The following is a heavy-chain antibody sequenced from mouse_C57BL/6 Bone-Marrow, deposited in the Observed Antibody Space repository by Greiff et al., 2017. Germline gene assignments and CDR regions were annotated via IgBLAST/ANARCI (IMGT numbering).Heavy chain of an antibody. D-gene: IGHD4-1*01. CDR3: AKLGLAY. J-gene: IGHJ3*01. CDR2: IDPSDSYT. V-gene: IGHV1-59*01. Sequence: QVQLQQPGAELVRPGTSVKLSCKASGYTFTSYWMHWVKQRPGQGLKWIGVIDPSDSYTNYNQKFKGKATLTVDTSSSTAYMQLSSLTSEDSAVYYCAKLGLAYWGQGTLVTVSA. CDR1: GYTFTSYW.